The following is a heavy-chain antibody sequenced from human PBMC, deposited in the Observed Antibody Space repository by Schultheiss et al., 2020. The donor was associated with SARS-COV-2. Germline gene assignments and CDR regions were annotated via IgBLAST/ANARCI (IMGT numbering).Heavy chain of an antibody. V-gene: IGHV3-64*01. D-gene: IGHD6-13*01. CDR2: ISSNGGST. CDR1: GFTFSSYS. CDR3: ARDQSSSWYLAYYYYGMDV. J-gene: IGHJ6*02. Sequence: GGSLRLSCAASGFTFSSYSMNWVRQAPGKGLEYVSAISSNGGSTCYANSVKGRFTISRDNSKNTLYLQMNSLRAEDTAVYYCARDQSSSWYLAYYYYGMDVWGQGTTVTVSS.